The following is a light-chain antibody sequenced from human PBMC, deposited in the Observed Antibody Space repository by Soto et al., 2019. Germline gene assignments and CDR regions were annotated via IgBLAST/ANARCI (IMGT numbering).Light chain of an antibody. J-gene: IGLJ2*01. Sequence: QSVLTQPASVSESPGQSITISCTGTSSDIGAYNFVSWYQQHPGKATKLMLYDVNIRPSGVSNRCSGSKSGNTASLTISGLQAEDEADYYCTSWKTSTTMIFGGGTKLTVL. CDR1: SSDIGAYNF. CDR3: TSWKTSTTMI. V-gene: IGLV2-14*03. CDR2: DVN.